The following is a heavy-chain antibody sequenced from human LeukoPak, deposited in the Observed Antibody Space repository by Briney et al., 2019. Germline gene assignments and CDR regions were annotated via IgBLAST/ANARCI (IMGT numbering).Heavy chain of an antibody. V-gene: IGHV1-46*01. J-gene: IGHJ6*03. CDR3: ARDKREYYDSSRDRTLRPDYGGLGYYYYYMDV. D-gene: IGHD3-22*01. CDR1: GYTFTSYY. Sequence: ASVKVSCKASGYTFTSYYMHWVRQAPGQGLEWMGIINPSGGSTSYAQKFQGRVTMTRDMSTSTVYMELSSLRSEDTAVYYCARDKREYYDSSRDRTLRPDYGGLGYYYYYMDVWGKGTTVTVSS. CDR2: INPSGGST.